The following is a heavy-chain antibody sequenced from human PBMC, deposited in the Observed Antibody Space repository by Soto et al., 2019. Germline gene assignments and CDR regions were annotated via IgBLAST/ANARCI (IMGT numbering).Heavy chain of an antibody. CDR3: AKDSGYNYGYFRWFDP. Sequence: PSETLSLTCAVYGGSFSGYYWSWIRQPPGRGLEWIGHIFYSGSTNYNPALKSRVTISVDTSKSQFSLKLRSVTAADTAVYYCAKDSGYNYGYFRWFDPWGQGTLVTVSS. V-gene: IGHV4-59*01. CDR1: GGSFSGYY. J-gene: IGHJ5*02. CDR2: IFYSGST. D-gene: IGHD5-18*01.